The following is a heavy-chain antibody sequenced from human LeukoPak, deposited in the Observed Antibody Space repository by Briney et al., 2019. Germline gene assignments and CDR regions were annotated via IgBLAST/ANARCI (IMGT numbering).Heavy chain of an antibody. CDR3: ARSEINDYMNY. J-gene: IGHJ4*02. D-gene: IGHD4-11*01. CDR2: INYSEKP. CDR1: GYSIRSGYH. V-gene: IGHV4-38-2*02. Sequence: SETLSLTCSDSGYSIRSGYHWAWSRQPPGKGLEWIGSINYSEKPYYNPSLKSRVTISVDTSKNQFSLKMTSVTAADTAFYFCARSEINDYMNYWGQGMPVTVSS.